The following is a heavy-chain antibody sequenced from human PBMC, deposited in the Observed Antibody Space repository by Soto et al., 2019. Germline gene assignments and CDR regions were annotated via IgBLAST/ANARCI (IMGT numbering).Heavy chain of an antibody. D-gene: IGHD3-10*01. V-gene: IGHV5-51*01. CDR1: GYSFANYW. CDR3: ARSRLRQYYYGMDV. Sequence: PLEPQKISCHGSGYSFANYWIAWVRQMPGKGLEWVGVIYPGDSDTRYSPSFRGQVTISADKSISHVYLQWSSLKASDTAMYYCARSRLRQYYYGMDVWGQGTTVTVSS. J-gene: IGHJ6*02. CDR2: IYPGDSDT.